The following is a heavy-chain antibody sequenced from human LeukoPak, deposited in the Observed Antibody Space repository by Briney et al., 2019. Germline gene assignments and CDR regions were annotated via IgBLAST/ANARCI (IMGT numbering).Heavy chain of an antibody. CDR1: GFTFSSYA. CDR2: INGGGTDT. J-gene: IGHJ4*02. Sequence: GGSLRLSCAASGFTFSSYAMAWVRQAPGKGLDWLSAINGGGTDTYNADSVKGRFTISRNNPKNTLYLQMNSLRAEDTAVYYCAKGSSSGWPYYFDQWGQGTLVTVSS. V-gene: IGHV3-23*01. D-gene: IGHD6-19*01. CDR3: AKGSSSGWPYYFDQ.